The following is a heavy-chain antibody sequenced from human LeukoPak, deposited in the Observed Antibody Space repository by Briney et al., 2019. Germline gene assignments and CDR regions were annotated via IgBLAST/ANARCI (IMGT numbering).Heavy chain of an antibody. V-gene: IGHV3-30*19. J-gene: IGHJ3*02. D-gene: IGHD3-22*01. CDR3: ARDEIVVVITFSAFDI. CDR1: GFTFSRYG. Sequence: GGSLRLSCAASGFTFSRYGMHWVRQAPGKGLEWVAVISYDGSNKYYADSVKGRFTISRDNSKNTLYLQMNSLRAEDTAVYYCARDEIVVVITFSAFDIWGQGTMVTVSS. CDR2: ISYDGSNK.